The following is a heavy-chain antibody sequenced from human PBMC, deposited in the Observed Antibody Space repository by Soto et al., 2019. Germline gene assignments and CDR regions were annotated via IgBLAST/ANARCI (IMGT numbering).Heavy chain of an antibody. D-gene: IGHD1-26*01. CDR3: TRGLFSGSYYSGGWYYFDS. J-gene: IGHJ4*02. Sequence: SETLSLTCTVSGGSISSSSYYWGWIRQPPGKGLEWIGSIYYSGSTYYNPSLKSRVTISTMSNNKFSLELSSVTAADTAVYYCTRGLFSGSYYSGGWYYFDSWGQGTMVTVSS. CDR1: GGSISSSSYY. CDR2: IYYSGST. V-gene: IGHV4-39*07.